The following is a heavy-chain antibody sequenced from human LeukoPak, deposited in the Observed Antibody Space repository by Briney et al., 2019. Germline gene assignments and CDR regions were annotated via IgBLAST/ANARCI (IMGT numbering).Heavy chain of an antibody. CDR1: GFSVSSNY. J-gene: IGHJ4*02. V-gene: IGHV3-66*01. CDR3: ASGDYGDYAIY. CDR2: IYSTGRT. D-gene: IGHD4-17*01. Sequence: GGSLRLSCTASGFSVSSNYMSWVRQAPGKGLEWVSVIYSTGRTYYADSVKGRFTISRDNSKNSLYLQMNSLRAEDTAVYYCASGDYGDYAIYWGQGTLVTVSS.